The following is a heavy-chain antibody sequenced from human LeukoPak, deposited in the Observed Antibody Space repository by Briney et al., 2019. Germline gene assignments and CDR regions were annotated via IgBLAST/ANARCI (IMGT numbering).Heavy chain of an antibody. J-gene: IGHJ4*02. D-gene: IGHD3-22*01. V-gene: IGHV3-23*01. Sequence: PGGSLRLSCVSSGFTFSVYAMNWVRQAPGKGLEWVSAISASGDKTYYADSVKGRFTISRDNSKNTLYLQMNSLRAEDTAIYYCARENMYDSSDYYGWSGYYDHWGQGTLVTVSS. CDR3: ARENMYDSSDYYGWSGYYDH. CDR1: GFTFSVYA. CDR2: ISASGDKT.